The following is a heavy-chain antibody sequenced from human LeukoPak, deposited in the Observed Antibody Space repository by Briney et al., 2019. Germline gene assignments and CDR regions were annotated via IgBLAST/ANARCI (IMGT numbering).Heavy chain of an antibody. J-gene: IGHJ4*02. CDR3: ANDEEGLELRY. CDR1: GFTFSSYA. Sequence: GGSLRLSCAASGFTFSSYAMSWVRQAPGKGLEWVSAISGSGGSTYYADSVKGRFTISRDNSKNTLYLQMNSLRAEDTAVYYCANDEEGLELRYWGQGTLVTVSS. CDR2: ISGSGGST. V-gene: IGHV3-23*01. D-gene: IGHD1-7*01.